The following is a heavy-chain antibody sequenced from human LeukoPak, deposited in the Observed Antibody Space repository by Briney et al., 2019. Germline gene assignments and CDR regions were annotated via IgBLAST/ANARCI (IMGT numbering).Heavy chain of an antibody. J-gene: IGHJ1*01. Sequence: QPGRSLRLSCAASGFTFSTYGMHWVRQAPGKGLEWAAFIRYDGSNKYYADSVKGRFTISRDNSKNTLYLQMNSLRAEDTAVYYCAKDRGLEHRYFQHWGQGTLVTVSS. CDR2: IRYDGSNK. D-gene: IGHD1/OR15-1a*01. CDR1: GFTFSTYG. V-gene: IGHV3-30*02. CDR3: AKDRGLEHRYFQH.